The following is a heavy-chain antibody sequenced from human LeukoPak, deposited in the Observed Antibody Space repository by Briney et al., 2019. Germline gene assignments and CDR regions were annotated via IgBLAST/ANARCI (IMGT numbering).Heavy chain of an antibody. CDR1: GFIFSSYS. D-gene: IGHD1-20*01. CDR3: ARDVNWNYCDY. CDR2: ISSSSGTI. V-gene: IGHV3-48*01. Sequence: GSLRLSCVGSGFIFSSYSMNWVRQAPGKGLEWISYISSSSGTIYYADSVKGRFTISRDNAKNSLYLQMNSLRAEDTAVYYCARDVNWNYCDYWGHGTLVTVSS. J-gene: IGHJ4*01.